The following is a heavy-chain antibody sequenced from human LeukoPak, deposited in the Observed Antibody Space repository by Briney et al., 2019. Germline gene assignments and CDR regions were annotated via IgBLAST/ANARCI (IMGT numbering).Heavy chain of an antibody. CDR2: LFHSGST. CDR3: ARAGASYSFDY. V-gene: IGHV4-59*01. Sequence: PSETLSLTCSVSGASISSYYWSWIRQPPGKGLEWIGYLFHSGSTNYNPSLKSRVTISVDTSKNQFPLKLNSVTAADTAVYYCARAGASYSFDYWGQGTLVTVSS. CDR1: GASISSYY. D-gene: IGHD2-21*01. J-gene: IGHJ4*02.